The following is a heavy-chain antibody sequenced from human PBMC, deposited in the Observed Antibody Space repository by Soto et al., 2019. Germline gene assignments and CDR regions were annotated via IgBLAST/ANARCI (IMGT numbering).Heavy chain of an antibody. V-gene: IGHV4-59*08. CDR3: ARQPNYDYYYVDV. CDR2: IYYSGST. Sequence: SETLSLTCTVSGGSISSYYWSWIRQPPGKGLEWIGYIYYSGSTNYNPSLKSRVTISVDTSKNQFSLKLSSVTAADTAVYYCARQPNYDYYYVDVWGKGTTVTVSS. CDR1: GGSISSYY. J-gene: IGHJ6*03.